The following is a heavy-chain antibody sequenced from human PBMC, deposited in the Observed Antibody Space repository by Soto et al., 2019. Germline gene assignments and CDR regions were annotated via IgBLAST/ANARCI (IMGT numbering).Heavy chain of an antibody. J-gene: IGHJ4*02. CDR1: IVAFISYA. V-gene: IGHV3-23*01. CDR3: TKGATSPFDS. CDR2: IGASGAGT. Sequence: LRLSFAGSIVAFISYAVSWVRQAPGKGLEWVSAIGASGAGTYYAEYVKGRFTISRDNSKNTLYLQMNSLRAEDTAIYYCTKGATSPFDSWGPGTRVTVSS. D-gene: IGHD2-2*01.